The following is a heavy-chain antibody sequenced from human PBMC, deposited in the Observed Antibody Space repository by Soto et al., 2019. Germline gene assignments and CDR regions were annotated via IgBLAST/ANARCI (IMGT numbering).Heavy chain of an antibody. V-gene: IGHV4-59*08. Sequence: LSLTCTVSGGSLGTSHWSWIRQPPGKGLEWIGDIYYIGDTKYNPSPQSRATISIDTSKNQFSLELASVTAADTAVYYCARTTYFFDYWSQGIPVTVSS. CDR1: GGSLGTSH. J-gene: IGHJ4*02. CDR3: ARTTYFFDY. CDR2: IYYIGDT.